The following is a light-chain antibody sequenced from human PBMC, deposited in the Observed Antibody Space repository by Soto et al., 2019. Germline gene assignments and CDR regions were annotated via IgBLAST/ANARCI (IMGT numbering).Light chain of an antibody. CDR2: DAS. Sequence: EIVLTQSPATLSLSPGERATLSCRASQSVSSYLAWYQQKPGQAPRLLIYDASNRATGIPARFSGSGSGTDFTLTISRLEPEDFAVYYCQQYGSSRRTFGQGTKVDIK. V-gene: IGKV3-20*01. J-gene: IGKJ1*01. CDR3: QQYGSSRRT. CDR1: QSVSSY.